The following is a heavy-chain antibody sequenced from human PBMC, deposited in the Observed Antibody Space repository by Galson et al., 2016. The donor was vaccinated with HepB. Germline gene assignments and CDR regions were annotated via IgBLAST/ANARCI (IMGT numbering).Heavy chain of an antibody. D-gene: IGHD3-10*01. J-gene: IGHJ3*02. CDR3: ARNMYGAATNYIGDVFDI. CDR2: LYRDGST. Sequence: SLRLSCAASGFTFSDHYMDWVRQAPGKGLEWVSVLYRDGSTYYADSVEGRFTISRDNSRNTLYLQMNSLRAEDTAMYYCARNMYGAATNYIGDVFDIWGQGTMVTVSS. CDR1: GFTFSDHY. V-gene: IGHV3-53*01.